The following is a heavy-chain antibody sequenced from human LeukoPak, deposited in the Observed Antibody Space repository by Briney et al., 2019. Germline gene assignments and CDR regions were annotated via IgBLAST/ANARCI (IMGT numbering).Heavy chain of an antibody. CDR3: GRRPVNGVTAYWYFDL. D-gene: IGHD2-21*02. V-gene: IGHV3-23*01. CDR2: ISGSGGST. CDR1: GFIFSSYA. J-gene: IGHJ2*01. Sequence: GGSLRLSCAASGFIFSSYAMSWVRQAPGKGLEWVSTISGSGGSTHYVDSVKGRFTISRDNSKLTLYLQLNSLRADDTAVYYCGRRPVNGVTAYWYFDLWGRGTLVTVSS.